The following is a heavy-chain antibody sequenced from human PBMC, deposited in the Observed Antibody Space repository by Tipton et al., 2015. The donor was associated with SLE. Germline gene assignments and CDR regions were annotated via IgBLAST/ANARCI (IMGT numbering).Heavy chain of an antibody. J-gene: IGHJ4*02. CDR1: GVSISSHY. D-gene: IGHD2-21*01. CDR3: ARAGYYGGAFDY. Sequence: TLSLTCTVSGVSISSHYWSWIRQPPGKGLEWIGYIYYSGSTNYNPSLKSRVTVSVDTSKNQFSLKLSSVTAADTALYFCARAGYYGGAFDYWGQGTLVTVSS. V-gene: IGHV4-59*11. CDR2: IYYSGST.